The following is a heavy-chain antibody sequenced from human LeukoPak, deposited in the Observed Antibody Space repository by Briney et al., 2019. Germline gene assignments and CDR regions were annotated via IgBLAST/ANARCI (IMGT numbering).Heavy chain of an antibody. CDR2: IYYSRST. V-gene: IGHV4-59*11. J-gene: IGHJ6*03. D-gene: IGHD4-11*01. CDR1: GGSISSHY. CDR3: ARGNDYYYMDV. Sequence: SETLSLTCTVSGGSISSHYWSWIRQPPGKGLEWIGYIYYSRSTNYNPSLKSRVTISVGTSKNQFSLKLSSVTAADTAVYYCARGNDYYYMDVWGKGTTVTVSS.